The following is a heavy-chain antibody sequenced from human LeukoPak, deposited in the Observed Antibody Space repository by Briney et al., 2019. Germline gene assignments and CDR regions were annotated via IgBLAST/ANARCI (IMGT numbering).Heavy chain of an antibody. CDR1: GYTFTGYY. CDR3: ASGDDILTGYGFDY. Sequence: ASVKVSGKASGYTFTGYYMHWVRQAPGQGLEWMGWINPNSGGTNYAQKFQGRVTMTRDTSISTAYMELSRLRSDDTAVYYCASGDDILTGYGFDYWGQGTLVTVSS. V-gene: IGHV1-2*02. CDR2: INPNSGGT. J-gene: IGHJ4*02. D-gene: IGHD3-9*01.